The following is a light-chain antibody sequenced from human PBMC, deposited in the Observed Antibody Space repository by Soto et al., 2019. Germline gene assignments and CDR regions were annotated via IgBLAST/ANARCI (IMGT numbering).Light chain of an antibody. J-gene: IGLJ6*01. V-gene: IGLV2-14*01. Sequence: QSVLTQPASVSASPGQSITISCTGTHSDVGGYDRVSWSQQHPGKPPKLIIFEVSYRPSGVSNRFSGSKSGNTASLTISGLQPEDEADYYCSSYSFTTSLYVFGTGTQLTVL. CDR3: SSYSFTTSLYV. CDR2: EVS. CDR1: HSDVGGYDR.